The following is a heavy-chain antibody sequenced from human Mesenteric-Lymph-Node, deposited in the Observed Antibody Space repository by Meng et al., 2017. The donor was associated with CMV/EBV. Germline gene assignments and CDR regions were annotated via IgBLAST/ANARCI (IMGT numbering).Heavy chain of an antibody. V-gene: IGHV4-4*02. CDR3: TIDRALYSGYALVY. J-gene: IGHJ4*02. D-gene: IGHD5-12*01. CDR1: GGSLSRSNC. Sequence: VSGGSLSRSNCWSWVRQPPGRGLEWIGEIYHTGTTNYNPSLKSRVTMSVDKSKNQFSLKLSSVSAADTAMYYCTIDRALYSGYALVYWGQGTLVTVSS. CDR2: IYHTGTT.